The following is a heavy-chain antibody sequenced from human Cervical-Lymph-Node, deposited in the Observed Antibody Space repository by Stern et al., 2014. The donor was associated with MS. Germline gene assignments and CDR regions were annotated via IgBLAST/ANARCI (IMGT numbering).Heavy chain of an antibody. J-gene: IGHJ3*02. V-gene: IGHV1-46*03. CDR1: EYTFTYFF. Sequence: QVQLVQSGAEVKKHGASVKVSCKASEYTFTYFFMHWVRQAPGQGLEWMGVINPSGGFTTYAQKFQGRVTMTRDTSTSTVYMELTSLTSEDTAVYYCASARNTAFDIWGQGTLVTVSS. CDR2: INPSGGFT. CDR3: ASARNTAFDI.